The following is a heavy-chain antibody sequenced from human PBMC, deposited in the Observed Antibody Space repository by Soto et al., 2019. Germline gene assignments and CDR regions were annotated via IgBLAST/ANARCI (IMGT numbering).Heavy chain of an antibody. V-gene: IGHV4-31*03. CDR3: ARDGRLASLGDY. CDR1: GGSINTVSYY. J-gene: IGHJ4*02. Sequence: QVQLQESGPGLVKPSQTLSLTCTVSGGSINTVSYYWSWIRQHPGKGLEWIGYIYYSGSTYYNPSLKSRVTISVDTSKNQSSLKLKSVTAADTAVYYCARDGRLASLGDYWGQGTLVTVSS. D-gene: IGHD6-19*01. CDR2: IYYSGST.